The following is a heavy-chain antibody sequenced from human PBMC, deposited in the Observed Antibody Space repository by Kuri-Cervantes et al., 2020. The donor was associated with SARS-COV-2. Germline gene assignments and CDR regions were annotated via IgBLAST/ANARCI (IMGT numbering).Heavy chain of an antibody. Sequence: GESLKISCAASGFTFSSYGIHWVRQAPGKGLEWVAVIWYDGSNKYYANSVKGRFTISRDNSKNTLYLQMNSLRAEDTAVYYCARDPTYYYDSSGYYRPWFCDYWGQGTLVTVSS. D-gene: IGHD3-22*01. CDR1: GFTFSSYG. CDR3: ARDPTYYYDSSGYYRPWFCDY. CDR2: IWYDGSNK. V-gene: IGHV3-33*01. J-gene: IGHJ4*02.